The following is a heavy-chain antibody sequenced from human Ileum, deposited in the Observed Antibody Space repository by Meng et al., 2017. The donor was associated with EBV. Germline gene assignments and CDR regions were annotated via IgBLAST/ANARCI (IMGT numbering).Heavy chain of an antibody. CDR3: ARERGGGDRGIQ. CDR2: MSYTGST. Sequence: PLQEAGPGLVDPSETLSLTCSVSNGSVSSYGYYWTWIRQPPGKGLEWIGYMSYTGSTNYKSTLKSRVTISVDKSKNQFSLKLSSVTAADTAVYYCARERGGGDRGIQWGQGTLVTVSS. J-gene: IGHJ4*02. D-gene: IGHD2-21*02. V-gene: IGHV4-61*08. CDR1: NGSVSSYGYY.